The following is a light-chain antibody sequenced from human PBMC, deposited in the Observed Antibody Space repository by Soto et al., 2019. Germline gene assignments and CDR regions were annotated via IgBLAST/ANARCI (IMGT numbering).Light chain of an antibody. CDR2: GAS. Sequence: EIVMTQSPATLSVSPGERATLSCRACQSVSTNLAWYKQKPGQAPRPLIYGASTRATGIPARFSGSGSGTEFTLTISSLQSEDFAVYYCQHYNNWPLTFGGGTKVEIK. V-gene: IGKV3-15*01. J-gene: IGKJ4*01. CDR3: QHYNNWPLT. CDR1: QSVSTN.